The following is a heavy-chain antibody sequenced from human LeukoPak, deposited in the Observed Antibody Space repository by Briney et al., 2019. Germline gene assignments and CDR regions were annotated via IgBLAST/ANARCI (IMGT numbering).Heavy chain of an antibody. CDR1: GFTFSSYG. CDR2: IWYDGSNK. V-gene: IGHV3-33*01. D-gene: IGHD2-21*02. J-gene: IGHJ3*02. Sequence: GGSLRLSCAASGFTFSSYGMHWVRKAPGKGLEWVAVIWYDGSNKYYADSVKGRFTISRDNSKNTLYLEVNILRVEDTAVYSCARGGCGNVDCYPGYAFDIWGQGTMVTVSS. CDR3: ARGGCGNVDCYPGYAFDI.